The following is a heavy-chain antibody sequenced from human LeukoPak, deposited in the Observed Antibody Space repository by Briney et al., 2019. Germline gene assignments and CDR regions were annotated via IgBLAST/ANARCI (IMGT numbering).Heavy chain of an antibody. CDR1: GASITSYY. D-gene: IGHD6-13*01. CDR2: IYTSGST. V-gene: IGHV4-4*07. CDR3: AWYSSSSSFDC. Sequence: SETLSLTCSVSGASITSYYWSWIRQPAGKGLEWIGRIYTSGSTDYNPSLKSRVTMSVDTSKNQFSLKLNSVTAADTAVYYCAWYSSSSSFDCWGQGTLVTVSS. J-gene: IGHJ4*02.